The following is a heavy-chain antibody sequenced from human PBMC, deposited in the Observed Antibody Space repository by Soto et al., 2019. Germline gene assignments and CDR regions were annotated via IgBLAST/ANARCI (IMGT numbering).Heavy chain of an antibody. J-gene: IGHJ6*02. V-gene: IGHV3-64*01. CDR1: GFTFSSYA. CDR2: ISSNGGST. D-gene: IGHD3-9*01. Sequence: PGGSLRLSCAASGFTFSSYAMHWVRQAPGKGLEYVSAISSNGGSTYYANSVKGRFTISRDNSKNTLYLQMGSLRAEDMAVYYCARPSTLTGYYTALGMDVWGQGTTVTVSS. CDR3: ARPSTLTGYYTALGMDV.